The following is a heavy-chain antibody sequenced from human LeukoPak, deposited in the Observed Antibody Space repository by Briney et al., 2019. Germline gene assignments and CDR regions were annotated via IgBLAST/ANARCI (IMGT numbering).Heavy chain of an antibody. D-gene: IGHD1-14*01. Sequence: PGGSLRLSCAASGFDFSSYAVSWVRQAPGKGLEWVSAITGSGGSTYYADSVKGRFTVSRGNPRNTLYLQMNSLRAEDTAVYYCGKDEQGFGMQTSHWGQGTLVTVSS. V-gene: IGHV3-23*01. CDR3: GKDEQGFGMQTSH. J-gene: IGHJ4*02. CDR2: ITGSGGST. CDR1: GFDFSSYA.